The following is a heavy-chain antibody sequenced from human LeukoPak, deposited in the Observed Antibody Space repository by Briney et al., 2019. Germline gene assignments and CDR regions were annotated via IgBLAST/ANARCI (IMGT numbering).Heavy chain of an antibody. J-gene: IGHJ4*02. CDR2: TYHSGST. CDR1: GGSISSGGYS. V-gene: IGHV4-30-2*01. D-gene: IGHD4-17*01. CDR3: ARGTYGDSNLFDY. Sequence: SQTLSLTCAVSGGSISSGGYSWSWIRQPPGKGLEWIGYTYHSGSTYYNPSLKSRVTISVDRSKNQFSLKLSSVTAADTAVYYCARGTYGDSNLFDYWGQGTLVTVSS.